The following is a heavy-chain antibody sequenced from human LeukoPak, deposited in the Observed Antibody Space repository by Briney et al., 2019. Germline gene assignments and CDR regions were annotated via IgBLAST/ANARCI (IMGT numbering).Heavy chain of an antibody. J-gene: IGHJ6*04. CDR2: INHSGST. CDR3: ARSDYGGSYYYYYYGMDV. Sequence: SETLSLTCAVYGGSFSGYYWSWIRQPPGKGLEWIGEINHSGSTNYNPSLKSRVTISVDTSKNQYSLKLSSVTAADTAVYYCARSDYGGSYYYYYYGMDVWGKGTTVTVSS. V-gene: IGHV4-34*01. CDR1: GGSFSGYY. D-gene: IGHD4-23*01.